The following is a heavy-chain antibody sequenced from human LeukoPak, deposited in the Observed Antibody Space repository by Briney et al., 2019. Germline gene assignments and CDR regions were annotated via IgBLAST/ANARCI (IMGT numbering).Heavy chain of an antibody. J-gene: IGHJ4*02. V-gene: IGHV1-8*03. CDR2: MNPNSGNT. CDR1: GYTFTSYD. D-gene: IGHD5-24*01. CDR3: ARAGQRWLQSGNSFDY. Sequence: SVKVSCKASGYTFTSYDINWVRQATGRGLEWMGWMNPNSGNTGYAQKFQGRVTITRNTSISTAYMELSSLRSEDTAVYYCARAGQRWLQSGNSFDYWGQGTLVTVSS.